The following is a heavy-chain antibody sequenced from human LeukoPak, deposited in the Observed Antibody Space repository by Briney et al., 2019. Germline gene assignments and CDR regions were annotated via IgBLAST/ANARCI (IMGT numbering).Heavy chain of an antibody. CDR2: IKSKTDGGTT. CDR3: TTGDYYDSSGDGDY. J-gene: IGHJ4*02. V-gene: IGHV3-15*01. CDR1: GFTVSSNY. Sequence: SGGSLRLSCAASGFTVSSNYMSWVRQAPGKGLEWVGRIKSKTDGGTTDYAAPVKGRFTISRDDSKNTLYLQMNSLKTEDTAVYYCTTGDYYDSSGDGDYWGQGTLVTVSS. D-gene: IGHD3-22*01.